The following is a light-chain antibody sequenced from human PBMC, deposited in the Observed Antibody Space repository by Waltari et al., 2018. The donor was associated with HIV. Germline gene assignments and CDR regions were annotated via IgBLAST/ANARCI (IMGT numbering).Light chain of an antibody. J-gene: IGKJ4*01. CDR2: LGS. CDR1: QSLLHTNGYNY. Sequence: DIVLTQSPLSLPVTPGETASISCRSSQSLLHTNGYNYLYWYLQKPGQSPQLLICLGSNPATGVPDRFSGSRSGKDVTQKIRTVEAEDVAVYYGMGTLQTPRITFGGGPKVEIK. CDR3: MGTLQTPRIT. V-gene: IGKV2-28*01.